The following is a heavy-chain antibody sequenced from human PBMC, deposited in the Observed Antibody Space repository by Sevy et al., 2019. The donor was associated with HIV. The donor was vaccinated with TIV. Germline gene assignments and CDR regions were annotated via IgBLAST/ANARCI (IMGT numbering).Heavy chain of an antibody. Sequence: SETLSLTCTVSGGSISSYYWSWIRQPPGKGLEWIGYIYYSGSTNYNPSLKSRVTISVDTSKNQFSLKLSSVTAVDTAVYYCAREGPLGYCTGGVCYADAFDIWGQGTMVTVSS. J-gene: IGHJ3*02. CDR1: GGSISSYY. CDR2: IYYSGST. CDR3: AREGPLGYCTGGVCYADAFDI. V-gene: IGHV4-59*01. D-gene: IGHD2-8*02.